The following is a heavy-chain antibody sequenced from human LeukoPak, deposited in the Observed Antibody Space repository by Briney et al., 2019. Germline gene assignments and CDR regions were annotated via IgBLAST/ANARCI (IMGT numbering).Heavy chain of an antibody. D-gene: IGHD3-10*01. V-gene: IGHV4-39*07. J-gene: IGHJ6*03. CDR3: ARVPLWFGRKHYYYYMDV. CDR1: GGSISSSSYY. Sequence: SETLSHTCTVSGGSISSSSYYWGWIRQPPGKGLEWIGSIYYSGSTYYNPSLKSRVTISVDTSKNQFSLKLSSVTAADTAVYYCARVPLWFGRKHYYYYMDVWGKGTTVTVSS. CDR2: IYYSGST.